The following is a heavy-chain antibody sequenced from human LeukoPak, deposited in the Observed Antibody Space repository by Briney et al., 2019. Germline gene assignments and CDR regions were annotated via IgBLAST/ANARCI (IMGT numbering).Heavy chain of an antibody. CDR2: IKQDGSQI. CDR1: GFTFSRSW. V-gene: IGHV3-7*01. D-gene: IGHD2-2*01. J-gene: IGHJ4*02. CDR3: AREYCSGTSCYGYFDY. Sequence: GGSLRLSCTASGFTFSRSWMHWVRQAPGKGLEWVANIKQDGSQIFYVDSVKGRFTISRDTAKNSLSLQMNSLRAEDTAVYYCAREYCSGTSCYGYFDYWGQGTLVTVSS.